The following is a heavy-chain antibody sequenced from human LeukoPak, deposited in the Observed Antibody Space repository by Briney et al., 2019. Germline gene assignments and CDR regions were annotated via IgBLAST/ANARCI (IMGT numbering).Heavy chain of an antibody. D-gene: IGHD4-23*01. CDR3: AFDGGNSGRAYYYYYGMDV. J-gene: IGHJ6*02. V-gene: IGHV4-34*01. CDR2: INHSGST. CDR1: GGSFSGYY. Sequence: SETLSLTCAVYGGSFSGYYWSWIRQPPGKGLEWIGEINHSGSTNYNPSLKSRVTISVDTSKNQFSLKLSSVTAADTAVYYCAFDGGNSGRAYYYYYGMDVWGQGTMVTVSS.